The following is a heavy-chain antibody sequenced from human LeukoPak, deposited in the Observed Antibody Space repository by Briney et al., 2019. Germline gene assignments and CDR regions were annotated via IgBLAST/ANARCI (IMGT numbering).Heavy chain of an antibody. Sequence: GGPLRLSCAASGFTFSSYAMHWVRQAPGKGLEGVAFISYDGSNKYYADSEKGRFTISRDNSKNSLYLQMNSVGAEDTAVYYCAREGYSYGFAIDYWGQGTLVTVSS. D-gene: IGHD5-18*01. J-gene: IGHJ4*02. CDR1: GFTFSSYA. CDR2: ISYDGSNK. CDR3: AREGYSYGFAIDY. V-gene: IGHV3-30-3*01.